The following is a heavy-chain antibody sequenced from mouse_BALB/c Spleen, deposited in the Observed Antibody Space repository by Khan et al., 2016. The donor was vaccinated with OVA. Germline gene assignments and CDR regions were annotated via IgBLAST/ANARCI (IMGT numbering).Heavy chain of an antibody. Sequence: EVQLVESGPGLVKPSQSLSLTCTVTGYSITSDYAWNWIRQFPGNKLEWMGYISYSGSTSYNPSLKSRFSITRDPSKNQFFLQLNSVTIEDTATYYCARCPYYCSSWFAYWGQGTLVTVSA. V-gene: IGHV3-2*02. CDR3: ARCPYYCSSWFAY. CDR1: GYSITSDYA. CDR2: ISYSGST. J-gene: IGHJ3*01. D-gene: IGHD1-1*01.